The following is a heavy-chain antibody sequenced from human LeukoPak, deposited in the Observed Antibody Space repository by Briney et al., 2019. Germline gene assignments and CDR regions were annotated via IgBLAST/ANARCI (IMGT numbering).Heavy chain of an antibody. D-gene: IGHD2-2*01. Sequence: ASVKVSCKASGYTFTGYYMHWVRQAPGQGLEWMGWINPNSGGTNYAQKFQGRVTMTRDTSISTAYMELSRLRSDDTAVYYCARDIYCSSTSCPSWGQGTTVTVSS. CDR3: ARDIYCSSTSCPS. V-gene: IGHV1-2*02. CDR2: INPNSGGT. CDR1: GYTFTGYY. J-gene: IGHJ6*02.